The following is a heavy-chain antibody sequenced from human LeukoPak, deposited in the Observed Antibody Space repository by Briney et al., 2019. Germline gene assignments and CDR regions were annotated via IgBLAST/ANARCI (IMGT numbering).Heavy chain of an antibody. CDR3: ASSQYYGSGSPFDY. CDR2: ISYDGSNK. Sequence: PGGSLRLSCAASGFTFSSYAMHWVRQAPGKGLEWVAVISYDGSNKYYADSVKGRFTISRDNSKNTLDLQMNSLRAEDTAVYYCASSQYYGSGSPFDYWGQGTLVTVSS. D-gene: IGHD3-10*01. V-gene: IGHV3-30*04. CDR1: GFTFSSYA. J-gene: IGHJ4*02.